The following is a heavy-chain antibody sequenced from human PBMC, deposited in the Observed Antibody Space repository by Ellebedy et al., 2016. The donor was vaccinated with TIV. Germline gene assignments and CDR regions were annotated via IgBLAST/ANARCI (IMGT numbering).Heavy chain of an antibody. V-gene: IGHV3-23*01. J-gene: IGHJ4*02. CDR2: ISGSGDRT. Sequence: LSLTXAASGFTFTTYAMTWVRQAPGKGLEWVSTISGSGDRTCYADSVRGRFTISRDNSRNTLYLQMTSLRAEDTAVYYCVRDFDFWGQGTLVTVSS. CDR1: GFTFTTYA. CDR3: VRDFDF.